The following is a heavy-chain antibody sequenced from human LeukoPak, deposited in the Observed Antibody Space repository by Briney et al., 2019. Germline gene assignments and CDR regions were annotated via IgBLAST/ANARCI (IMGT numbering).Heavy chain of an antibody. D-gene: IGHD1-26*01. CDR2: ISTYDGGT. CDR3: ARDQPRRGPGNHDY. CDR1: GYTFTSYA. J-gene: IGHJ4*02. Sequence: ASVKVSCKASGYTFTSYAMNWVRQAPGQGLEWMGWISTYDGGTNYAQKFRDRVTMLRDTSTSTAYMELRSLRSDDTAVYYCARDQPRRGPGNHDYWGQGTLVTVSS. V-gene: IGHV1-18*01.